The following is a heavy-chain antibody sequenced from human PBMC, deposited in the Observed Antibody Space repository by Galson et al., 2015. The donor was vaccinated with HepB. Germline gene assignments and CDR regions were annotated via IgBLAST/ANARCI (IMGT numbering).Heavy chain of an antibody. V-gene: IGHV1-46*01. CDR3: AGGAIYYDSLKDWLGP. CDR2: INPSGGST. CDR1: GYTFTSYY. J-gene: IGHJ5*02. D-gene: IGHD3-22*01. Sequence: SVKVSCKAYGYTFTSYYIHWVRQAPGQGLEWMGIINPSGGSTSYAQKFQGTVTMTRDTPTRTVYMELRSLRYEDTVVSYCAGGAIYYDSLKDWLGPWGQGTLITVSS.